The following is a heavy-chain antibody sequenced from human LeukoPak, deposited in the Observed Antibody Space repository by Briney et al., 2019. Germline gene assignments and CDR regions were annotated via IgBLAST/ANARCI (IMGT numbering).Heavy chain of an antibody. CDR2: ISSSGNTI. CDR3: ARGPSIAARYDAFDI. D-gene: IGHD6-6*01. V-gene: IGHV3-48*03. Sequence: GGSLRLSCAASEFTFTSYELNWVRQAPRKGMEWVSYISSSGNTISYADSVKGRFTISRDNTKNSLYLQVISLRAEDTAVYYCARGPSIAARYDAFDIWGEGRTGTVSS. J-gene: IGHJ3*02. CDR1: EFTFTSYE.